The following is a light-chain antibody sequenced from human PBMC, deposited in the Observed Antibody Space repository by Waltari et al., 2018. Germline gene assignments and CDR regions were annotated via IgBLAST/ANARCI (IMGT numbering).Light chain of an antibody. J-gene: IGLJ3*02. CDR1: SSHIGSNF. CDR2: RNN. CDR3: APWDDSLSGPGV. V-gene: IGLV1-47*01. Sequence: QSVLTQPPSASGTPGQRVTISCSGSSSHIGSNFVSWYQQLPGTAPKLLIYRNNRRPSGVPDRFSVSKSGTSASLAISGLRSEDEADYYCAPWDDSLSGPGVFGGGTKLTVL.